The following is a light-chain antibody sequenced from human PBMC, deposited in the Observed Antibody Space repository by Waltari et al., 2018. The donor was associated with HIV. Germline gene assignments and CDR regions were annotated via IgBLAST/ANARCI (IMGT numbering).Light chain of an antibody. CDR1: SGINVGTYT. CDR3: LIWHSSAWV. Sequence: QAVLTQPASLSASPGASASLTCTLHSGINVGTYTLYWYQQKPGSPPQFLLSYKSDSDNHQGSGVPSRFSGSKDASANAGILLISGLQSEDEADYYCLIWHSSAWVFGGGTKLTVL. V-gene: IGLV5-45*01. J-gene: IGLJ3*02. CDR2: YKSDSDN.